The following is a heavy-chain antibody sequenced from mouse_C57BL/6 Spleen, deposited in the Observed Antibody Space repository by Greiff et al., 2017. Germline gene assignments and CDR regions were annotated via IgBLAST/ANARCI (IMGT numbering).Heavy chain of an antibody. V-gene: IGHV5-2*01. CDR3: AGHSNDDAWFAD. J-gene: IGHJ3*01. Sequence: EVKVVESGGGLVQPGESLKLSCESNDYEFPSHDMSWVRKTPEKRLELVAAMNSDGGSTYYPDTMDRRFIISRDNTTKTLYLQMSSLRSKDTTLNYCAGHSNDDAWFADWGQGTLVTVSA. CDR1: DYEFPSHD. D-gene: IGHD2-12*01. CDR2: MNSDGGST.